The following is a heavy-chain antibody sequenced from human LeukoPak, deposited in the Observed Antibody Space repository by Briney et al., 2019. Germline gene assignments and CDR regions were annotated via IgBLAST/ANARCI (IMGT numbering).Heavy chain of an antibody. CDR2: IYHSGST. J-gene: IGHJ5*01. CDR1: GYSISSGYY. Sequence: SETLSLTCTVSGYSISSGYYWGWIRQPPGKGLEWIGSIYHSGSTYYNPSLKSRVTISVDTSKNQFSLKLSSVTAADTAVYYCARDRRGFDWFDYWGRGTLVTVSS. CDR3: ARDRRGFDWFDY. V-gene: IGHV4-38-2*02. D-gene: IGHD3-10*01.